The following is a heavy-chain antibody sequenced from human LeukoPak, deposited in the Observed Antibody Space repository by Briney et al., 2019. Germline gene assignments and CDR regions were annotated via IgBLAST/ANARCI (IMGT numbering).Heavy chain of an antibody. J-gene: IGHJ3*02. D-gene: IGHD2/OR15-2a*01. CDR3: ARDPSFDEDGVPLPSHAFDI. CDR2: IYYSGST. Sequence: SETLSLTCTVSGGSISSGGYYWSWIRQHPGKGLEWIGYIYYSGSTYYNPPLKSRVTISVDTSKNQFSLKLSSVTAADTAVYYCARDPSFDEDGVPLPSHAFDIWGQGTMVTVSS. V-gene: IGHV4-31*03. CDR1: GGSISSGGYY.